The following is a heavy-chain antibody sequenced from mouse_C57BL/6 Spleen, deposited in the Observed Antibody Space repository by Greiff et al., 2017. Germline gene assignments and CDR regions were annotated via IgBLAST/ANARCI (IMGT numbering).Heavy chain of an antibody. CDR2: IYPGGGYT. Sequence: QVQLQQSGAELVRPGTSVKMSCKASGYTFTNYWIGWAKQRPGHGLEWIGDIYPGGGYTNYNEKFKGKATLTADKSSSTAYMQFSSLTSEDSAIYCCARRYDYEGWYFDVWGTGTTVTVSS. CDR3: ARRYDYEGWYFDV. V-gene: IGHV1-63*01. J-gene: IGHJ1*03. CDR1: GYTFTNYW. D-gene: IGHD2-4*01.